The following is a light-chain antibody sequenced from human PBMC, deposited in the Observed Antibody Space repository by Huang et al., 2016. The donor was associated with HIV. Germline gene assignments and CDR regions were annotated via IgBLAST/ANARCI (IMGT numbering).Light chain of an antibody. CDR2: GPS. CDR3: EQYNDWPPEET. J-gene: IGKJ3*01. Sequence: EIVLTQSPATLSVSPGERATLSCRASQSVSSNLAWYQQKPGQAPRLLIYGPSTRATGIPARFSGSGSGTEFTLTISSLQSEDFAVYYCEQYNDWPPEETFGPGTKVDMK. V-gene: IGKV3-15*01. CDR1: QSVSSN.